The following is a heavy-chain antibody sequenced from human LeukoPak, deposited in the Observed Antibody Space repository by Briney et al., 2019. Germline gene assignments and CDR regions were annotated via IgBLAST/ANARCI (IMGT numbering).Heavy chain of an antibody. J-gene: IGHJ4*02. CDR1: GGSISSSSYY. V-gene: IGHV4-39*01. CDR2: IYYSGST. D-gene: IGHD6-19*01. Sequence: PSETLSLTCTVSGGSISSSSYYWGWIRQPPGKGLEWIGSIYYSGSTYYNPSLKSRVTISVDTSKNQFSLKLSSVTAADTAAYYCAGQNSLIAVAGYFDYWGQGTLVTVSS. CDR3: AGQNSLIAVAGYFDY.